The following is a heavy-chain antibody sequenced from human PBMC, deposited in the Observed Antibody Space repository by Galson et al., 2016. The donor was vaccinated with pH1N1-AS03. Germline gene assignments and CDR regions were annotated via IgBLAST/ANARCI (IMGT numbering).Heavy chain of an antibody. CDR3: ARGLKSMLRGVIDNYYGMDV. J-gene: IGHJ6*02. V-gene: IGHV1-2*02. CDR2: ININDGVT. CDR1: GYIFSDYY. Sequence: SVKVSCKASGYIFSDYYMHWVRQAPGQGLEWMAWININDGVTSYAQKFHGRVTMSRDTSISTAYMELSRLGSDDTAVYYCARGLKSMLRGVIDNYYGMDVWGRGTTVTVSS. D-gene: IGHD3-10*01.